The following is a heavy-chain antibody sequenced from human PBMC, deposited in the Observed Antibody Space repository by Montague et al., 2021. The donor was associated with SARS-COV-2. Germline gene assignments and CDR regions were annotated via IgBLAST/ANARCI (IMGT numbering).Heavy chain of an antibody. Sequence: SETLSLTCAVHGTSFSGYYWNWIRQPPGKGLEWIGEINHGGSTKYSPSLGSRLTISADTSKNQFSLKLTPVAAADTAVYYCARLGDGVVPSPILGVGPYYSYYYMDVWGKGTTVTVSS. CDR2: INHGGST. V-gene: IGHV4-34*01. CDR3: ARLGDGVVPSPILGVGPYYSYYYMDV. J-gene: IGHJ6*03. D-gene: IGHD3-10*01. CDR1: GTSFSGYY.